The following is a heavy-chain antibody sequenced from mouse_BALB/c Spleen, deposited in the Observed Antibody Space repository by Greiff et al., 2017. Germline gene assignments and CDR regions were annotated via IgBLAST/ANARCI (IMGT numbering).Heavy chain of an antibody. D-gene: IGHD2-3*01. CDR2: ISSGGST. J-gene: IGHJ4*01. CDR3: ARGRDGYYRAYYYAMDY. Sequence: EVQRVESGGGLVKPGGSLKLSCAASGFTFSSYAMSWVRQTPEKRLEWVASISSGGSTYYPDSVKGRFTISRDNARNILYLQMSSLRSEDTAMYYCARGRDGYYRAYYYAMDYWGQGTSVTVSS. V-gene: IGHV5-6-5*01. CDR1: GFTFSSYA.